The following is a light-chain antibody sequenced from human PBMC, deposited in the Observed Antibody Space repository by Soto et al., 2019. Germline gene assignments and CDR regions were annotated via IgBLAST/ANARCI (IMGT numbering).Light chain of an antibody. Sequence: QSALTQPASVSGSPGQSITISCTGTSSDVGSYNVVSWYQQHPGKAPKLMISEDSKRPSGVSNRFSGSKSGNTASLTISGLQAEDEADYYCSSYGGSNNLVFGGGTKLTVL. CDR1: SSDVGSYNV. J-gene: IGLJ3*02. V-gene: IGLV2-23*01. CDR3: SSYGGSNNLV. CDR2: EDS.